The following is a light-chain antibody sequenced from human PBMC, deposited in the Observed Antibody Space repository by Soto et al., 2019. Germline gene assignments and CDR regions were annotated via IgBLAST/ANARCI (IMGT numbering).Light chain of an antibody. V-gene: IGKV3-15*01. J-gene: IGKJ2*01. Sequence: EIVMTQSPATLSVSPGERDTLYCRASQSVSSNLAWYQQKPGQAPRLLIYGVYSRATGIPARFSGSGSGTEFTLSISSMQSEDFAVYYCQHYNNWPYTFGHGTQVEIK. CDR1: QSVSSN. CDR2: GVY. CDR3: QHYNNWPYT.